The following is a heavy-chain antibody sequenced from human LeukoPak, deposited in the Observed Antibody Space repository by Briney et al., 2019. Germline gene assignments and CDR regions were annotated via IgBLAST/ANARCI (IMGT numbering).Heavy chain of an antibody. Sequence: SETLSLTCAVSGGSISSSNWWSWVRQPPGKGLEWIGEIYHSGSTNYNPSLKSRVTISVDKSKNQFSLKLSSVTAADTAVYYCARVAPVVVVITTGDAFDIWGQGTMVTVSS. CDR3: ARVAPVVVVITTGDAFDI. D-gene: IGHD3-22*01. V-gene: IGHV4-4*02. CDR1: GGSISSSNW. J-gene: IGHJ3*02. CDR2: IYHSGST.